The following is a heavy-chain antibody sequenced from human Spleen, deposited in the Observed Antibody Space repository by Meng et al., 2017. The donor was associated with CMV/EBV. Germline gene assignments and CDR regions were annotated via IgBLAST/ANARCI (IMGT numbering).Heavy chain of an antibody. D-gene: IGHD3-22*01. J-gene: IGHJ4*02. CDR3: AKHMIPGNYFDY. CDR2: LYSGGISS. Sequence: GESLKISCAASGLTVNNNYMNWVRQAPGKGLEWVSVLYSGGISSSYADSAKGRFTISRDNSKNTLYLQMNSLRAEDTAVYYCAKHMIPGNYFDYWGQGILVTVSS. V-gene: IGHV3-23*03. CDR1: GLTVNNNY.